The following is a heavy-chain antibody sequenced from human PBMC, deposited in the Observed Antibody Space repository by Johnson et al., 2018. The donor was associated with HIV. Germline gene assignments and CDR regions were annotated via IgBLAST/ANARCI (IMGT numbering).Heavy chain of an antibody. V-gene: IGHV3-20*04. J-gene: IGHJ3*02. CDR2: IGTSGDT. Sequence: VQLVESGGGVVRPGGSLRLSCAASGFTFDDYGMSWVRQAPGKGLAWVSGIGTSGDTYYPGSVQGRFTISRDNSKTTLYLQMNSPRAEDTAVYYCAKAPYGSGIRPGAFDIWGQGTMVTVSS. D-gene: IGHD3-10*01. CDR3: AKAPYGSGIRPGAFDI. CDR1: GFTFDDYG.